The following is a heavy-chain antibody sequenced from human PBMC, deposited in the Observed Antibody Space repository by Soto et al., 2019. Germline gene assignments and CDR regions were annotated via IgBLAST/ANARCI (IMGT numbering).Heavy chain of an antibody. CDR2: INAGNGNT. J-gene: IGHJ4*02. D-gene: IGHD5-12*01. CDR1: GYTFTSYA. CDR3: ARKYSGYDYGDY. V-gene: IGHV1-3*01. Sequence: QVQLVQSGAEVKKPGASVKVSCKASGYTFTSYAMHWVRQAPGQRLEWMGWINAGNGNTKYSQKFQGRVTITRDTSASTAYMELSSLRSEDTAVYYCARKYSGYDYGDYWGQGTLVTVSS.